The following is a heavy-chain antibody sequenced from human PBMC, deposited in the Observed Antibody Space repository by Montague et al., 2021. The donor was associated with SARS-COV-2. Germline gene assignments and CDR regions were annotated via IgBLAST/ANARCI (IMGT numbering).Heavy chain of an antibody. CDR3: ARVGGNHYRYFDY. Sequence: TLSLTCTVSGDSVSSEIYYWSWIRQPAGKGLEWIGRINTSGSTNYNPSLRSRDTISVDTSKNQFSLRLSSVTAADTAVYYCARVGGNHYRYFDYWGQGTLVTVSS. J-gene: IGHJ4*02. D-gene: IGHD1-26*01. CDR1: GDSVSSEIYY. CDR2: INTSGST. V-gene: IGHV4-61*02.